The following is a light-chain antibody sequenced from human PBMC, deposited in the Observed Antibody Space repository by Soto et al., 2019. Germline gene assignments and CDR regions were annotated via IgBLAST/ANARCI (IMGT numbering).Light chain of an antibody. V-gene: IGLV3-1*01. CDR3: QVWDSSTLYV. CDR1: RLGDKY. CDR2: QDT. J-gene: IGLJ1*01. Sequence: YELTQPPSVSVSPGQTASITCSGERLGDKYTCWYQQRPGQSPMLVIYQDTKRPSGIPERFSGSNSGNTATLTITGTQAVDEADYYCQVWDSSTLYVFGTGTKLTVL.